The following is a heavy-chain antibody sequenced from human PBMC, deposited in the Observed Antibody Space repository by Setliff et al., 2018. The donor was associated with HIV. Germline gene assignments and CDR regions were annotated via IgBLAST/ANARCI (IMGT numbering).Heavy chain of an antibody. CDR3: ARGVSESGIVVVITPLYFDY. D-gene: IGHD3-22*01. CDR2: ISTGGSTI. V-gene: IGHV3-11*01. Sequence: GSLRLSCAASGFTFSDYYMSWIRQAPGKGLEWVSYISTGGSTIFYADSAKGRFTISGDNFKNTLYLQMNSLRAEDTAVYYCARGVSESGIVVVITPLYFDYWGQGTLVTVSS. CDR1: GFTFSDYY. J-gene: IGHJ4*02.